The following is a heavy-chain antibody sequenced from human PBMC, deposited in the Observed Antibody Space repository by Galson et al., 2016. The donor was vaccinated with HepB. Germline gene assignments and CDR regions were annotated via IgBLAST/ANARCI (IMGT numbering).Heavy chain of an antibody. CDR1: GFTFSNYG. J-gene: IGHJ4*02. V-gene: IGHV3-30*03. CDR2: DSTDGRRK. Sequence: SLRLSCAASGFTFSNYGMHWVRQAPGKGLEWVAADSTDGRRKFYADSVKGRFTIPRDNSNSMLFLQMSSLRADGTAVYYCARRHEYCPPVGCSVDYWGQGTLVSVSS. D-gene: IGHD2/OR15-2a*01. CDR3: ARRHEYCPPVGCSVDY.